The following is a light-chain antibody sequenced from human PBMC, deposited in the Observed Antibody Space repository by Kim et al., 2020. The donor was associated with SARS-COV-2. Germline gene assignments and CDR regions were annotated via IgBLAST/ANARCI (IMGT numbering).Light chain of an antibody. V-gene: IGLV2-14*01. CDR2: EVN. J-gene: IGLJ2*01. CDR3: SSYISSTVLVV. CDR1: SSDVGGSKY. Sequence: QSALTQPASVSGSPGQSITISCTGSSSDVGGSKYVSWYQHHPGKAPKFIIYEVNRRPSGISDRFSGSKSGNTASLTISGLQAEDEADYYCSSYISSTVLVVFGGGTQLTVL.